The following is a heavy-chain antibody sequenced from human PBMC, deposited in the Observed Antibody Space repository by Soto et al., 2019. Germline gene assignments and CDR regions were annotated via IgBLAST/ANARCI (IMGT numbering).Heavy chain of an antibody. D-gene: IGHD3-10*01. Sequence: EMQLLESGGGLVQPGGSLRLSCTASGFNFKNNAMSWVRQAPGKGLEWVSGISGSGGSTYDADSVKVRFTISRDNSRHHLYLQMNSLRADDTAKYYCARASYYSNTSALRAWFDPWGQGTLVTVSS. CDR1: GFNFKNNA. CDR3: ARASYYSNTSALRAWFDP. V-gene: IGHV3-23*01. J-gene: IGHJ5*02. CDR2: ISGSGGST.